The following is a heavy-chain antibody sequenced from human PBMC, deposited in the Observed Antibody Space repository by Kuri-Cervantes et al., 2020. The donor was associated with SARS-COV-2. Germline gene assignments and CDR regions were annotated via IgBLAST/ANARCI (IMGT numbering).Heavy chain of an antibody. J-gene: IGHJ4*02. Sequence: GESLKISCAASGFTFSSYNMSWVRQAPGKGLEWVANIKQDGSEKYYVDSVKGRFTISRDNAKNSLYLQMNSLRAEDTAVYYCARPLMAGPHYFDFWGQGTLVTVSS. CDR2: IKQDGSEK. CDR1: GFTFSSYN. D-gene: IGHD6-19*01. V-gene: IGHV3-7*01. CDR3: ARPLMAGPHYFDF.